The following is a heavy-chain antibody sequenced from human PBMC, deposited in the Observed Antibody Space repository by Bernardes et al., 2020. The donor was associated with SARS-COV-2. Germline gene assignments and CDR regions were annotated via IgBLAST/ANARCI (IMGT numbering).Heavy chain of an antibody. J-gene: IGHJ4*02. CDR2: ISGSGDST. CDR3: AKPSANWNDGFDY. CDR1: GFTFSSYG. V-gene: IGHV3-23*01. D-gene: IGHD1-1*01. Sequence: GGSLRLSCAASGFTFSSYGMSWVRQAPGKGLEWVSTISGSGDSTYYADSVKGRFTISRDNSKNTLYLQMNSLRAEDTAVYYCAKPSANWNDGFDYWGQGSLLTVSS.